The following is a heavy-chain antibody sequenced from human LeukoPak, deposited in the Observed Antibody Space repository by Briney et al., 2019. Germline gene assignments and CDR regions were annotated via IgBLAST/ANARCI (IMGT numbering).Heavy chain of an antibody. CDR2: ISYSGST. J-gene: IGHJ3*02. CDR3: ARLINNDNSGDPDTFDM. Sequence: PSETLSLTCTVSGVSMRSHYWSWIRQTPGKGLEWIGYISYSGSTRYNPSLRSRVTISGDTSKNHFSLKLTSVTATDTAVYYCARLINNDNSGDPDTFDMWGQGTAVTVFS. V-gene: IGHV4-59*11. CDR1: GVSMRSHY. D-gene: IGHD6-25*01.